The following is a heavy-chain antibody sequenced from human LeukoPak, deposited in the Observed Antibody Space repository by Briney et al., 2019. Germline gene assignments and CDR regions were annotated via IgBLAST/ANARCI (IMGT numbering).Heavy chain of an antibody. CDR3: ARLDSSGWFGGSYFDY. CDR1: GYSFTSYW. J-gene: IGHJ4*02. CDR2: IYPGDSDT. D-gene: IGHD6-19*01. V-gene: IGHV5-51*01. Sequence: GESLKISRKGSGYSFTSYWIGWVRQMPGKGLEWMGIIYPGDSDTRYSPSFQGQVTISADKSISTAYLQWSSLKASDTAMYYCARLDSSGWFGGSYFDYWGQGTLVTVSS.